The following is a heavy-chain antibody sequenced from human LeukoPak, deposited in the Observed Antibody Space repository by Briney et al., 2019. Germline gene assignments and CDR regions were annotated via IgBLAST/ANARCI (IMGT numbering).Heavy chain of an antibody. Sequence: ASVKVSCKAPGYTFTGYYMHWVRQAPGQGLEWMGRINPNSGGTNYAQKFQGRVTMTRDTSISTAYMELSRLRSDDTAVYYCARANYYGSGSYYRGIDYWGQGTLVTVSS. CDR2: INPNSGGT. V-gene: IGHV1-2*06. D-gene: IGHD3-10*01. CDR3: ARANYYGSGSYYRGIDY. J-gene: IGHJ4*02. CDR1: GYTFTGYY.